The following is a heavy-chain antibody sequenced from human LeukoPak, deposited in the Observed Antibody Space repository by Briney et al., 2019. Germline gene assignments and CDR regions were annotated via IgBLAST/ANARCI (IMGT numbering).Heavy chain of an antibody. Sequence: SETLSLTCAVYGGSFSGYSWSWIRQPPGKGLEWIGEINHSGSTNYNPSLKSRVTISVDTSKNQFSLKLSSVTAADTAVYYCARGVRDYYDSSGYIDYWGQGTLVTVSS. V-gene: IGHV4-34*01. CDR3: ARGVRDYYDSSGYIDY. D-gene: IGHD3-22*01. CDR2: INHSGST. CDR1: GGSFSGYS. J-gene: IGHJ4*02.